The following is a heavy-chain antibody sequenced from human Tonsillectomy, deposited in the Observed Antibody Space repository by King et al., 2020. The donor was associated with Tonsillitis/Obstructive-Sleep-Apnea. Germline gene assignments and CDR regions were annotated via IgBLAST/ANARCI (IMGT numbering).Heavy chain of an antibody. Sequence: TLKESGPVLLKPTETLTLTCTVSGCSLSNARMGVSWFCKPPGKALEWLAHIFSSDVKSSRTSLKSRLTTSKVTPKSQVVLTMTNMDPVNTATYYCARMESYYYMDVWGKGTTVTVSS. CDR2: IFSSDVK. CDR3: ARMESYYYMDV. CDR1: GCSLSNARMG. D-gene: IGHD3-10*01. J-gene: IGHJ6*03. V-gene: IGHV2-26*01.